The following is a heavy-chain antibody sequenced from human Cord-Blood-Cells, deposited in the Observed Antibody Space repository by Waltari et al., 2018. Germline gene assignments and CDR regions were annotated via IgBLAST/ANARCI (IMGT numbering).Heavy chain of an antibody. CDR2: ISYDGSNK. D-gene: IGHD5-18*01. J-gene: IGHJ4*02. Sequence: QVQLVESGGGVVQPGRSLRLSCAASGSTFSSYAMHWFRQAPGKGLEWVAVISYDGSNKYYADSVKGRFTISRDNSKNTLYLQMNSLRAEDTAVYYCARGDTAMAPFDYWGQGTLVTVSS. CDR3: ARGDTAMAPFDY. CDR1: GSTFSSYA. V-gene: IGHV3-30*04.